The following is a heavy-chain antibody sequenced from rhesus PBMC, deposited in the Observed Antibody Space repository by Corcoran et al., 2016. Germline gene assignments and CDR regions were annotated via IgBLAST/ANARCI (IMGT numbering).Heavy chain of an antibody. V-gene: IGHV4-173*01. J-gene: IGHJ6*01. CDR3: ARGIAGTTRYYYGLDS. CDR2: ISGSGGST. Sequence: QLQLQESGPGLVKPSETLSLTCAVSGGSISSNYWSWIRQPPGKGPEGIGRISGSGGSTDYNPSLKSRVTISTDTSKNQFSLKLSSVTAADTAVYYCARGIAGTTRYYYGLDSWGQGVVVTVSS. D-gene: IGHD1-20*01. CDR1: GGSISSNY.